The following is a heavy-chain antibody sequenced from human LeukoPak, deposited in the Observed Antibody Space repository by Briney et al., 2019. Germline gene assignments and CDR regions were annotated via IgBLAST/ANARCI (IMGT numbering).Heavy chain of an antibody. D-gene: IGHD6-19*01. CDR2: ISGSGGST. Sequence: GGSLRLSCAASGFTFSSYAMSWVRQAPWKGLEWVSGISGSGGSTYYADSVKGRFTISRDNSKNTLYLQMNSLRADDTAVYYCAKAYSSGWYSFDYWGQGTLVTVSS. CDR1: GFTFSSYA. CDR3: AKAYSSGWYSFDY. V-gene: IGHV3-23*01. J-gene: IGHJ4*02.